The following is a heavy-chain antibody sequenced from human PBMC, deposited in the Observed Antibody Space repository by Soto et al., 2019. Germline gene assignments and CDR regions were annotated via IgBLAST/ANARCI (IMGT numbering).Heavy chain of an antibody. J-gene: IGHJ4*02. CDR1: GFSLNTRGVG. D-gene: IGHD3-16*01. V-gene: IGHV2-5*02. Sequence: QITLKESGPTLVKPTQTLTLTCTFSGFSLNTRGVGVGWIRQPPGKALEWLTLIYWDDAKEYSPSLKSRLTTSKDTSKNQVVLIMTNMDPVDTATYYYVHEGEGDRIFDFWGQGALVTVSS. CDR3: VHEGEGDRIFDF. CDR2: IYWDDAK.